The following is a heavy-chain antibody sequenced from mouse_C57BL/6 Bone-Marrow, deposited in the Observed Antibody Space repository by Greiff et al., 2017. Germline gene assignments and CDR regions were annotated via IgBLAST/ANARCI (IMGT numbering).Heavy chain of an antibody. CDR1: GYTFTDYE. J-gene: IGHJ2*01. CDR3: TSDGDY. Sequence: QVQLQQPGAELVRPGASVTLSCKASGYTFTDYEMHWVKQTPVHGLEWIGAIYPETGGTAYNQKFKGKAILTADKSSSTAYMKLRSLTSEDSAGYYCTSDGDYWGQGTTLTVSA. CDR2: IYPETGGT. V-gene: IGHV1-15*01.